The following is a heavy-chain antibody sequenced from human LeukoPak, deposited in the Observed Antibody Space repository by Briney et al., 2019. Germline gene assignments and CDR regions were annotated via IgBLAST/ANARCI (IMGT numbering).Heavy chain of an antibody. CDR3: AKGRWSSGWDPFDY. V-gene: IGHV3-23*01. Sequence: PEGSLRLSCAASGFTFSSYAMSWVRQAPGKGLEWVSAISHSGDNTHYADSVKGRFTISRDNSKNTLYLQMNSLRAGDSAVYYCAKGRWSSGWDPFDYWGQGTLVTVSS. CDR2: ISHSGDNT. CDR1: GFTFSSYA. D-gene: IGHD6-19*01. J-gene: IGHJ4*02.